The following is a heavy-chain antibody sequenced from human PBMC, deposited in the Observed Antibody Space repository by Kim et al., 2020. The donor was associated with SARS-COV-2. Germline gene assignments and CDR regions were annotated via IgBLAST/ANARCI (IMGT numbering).Heavy chain of an antibody. CDR3: ATGIAVAGTPNSYYYYYGRDV. Sequence: ASVKVSCKVSGYTLTELSMHWVRQAPGKGLEWMGGFDPEDAETIYAQKFQGRVTMTEDTSTDTAYMELSSLRSEDTAVYYCATGIAVAGTPNSYYYYYGRDVWGQGTTVTVSS. CDR1: GYTLTELS. V-gene: IGHV1-24*01. J-gene: IGHJ6*02. D-gene: IGHD6-19*01. CDR2: FDPEDAET.